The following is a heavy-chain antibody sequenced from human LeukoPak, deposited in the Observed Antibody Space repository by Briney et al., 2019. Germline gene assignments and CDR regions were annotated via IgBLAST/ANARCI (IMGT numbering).Heavy chain of an antibody. V-gene: IGHV3-30*02. CDR2: IRYDGSNK. D-gene: IGHD2-15*01. J-gene: IGHJ3*02. CDR3: AKDSSGGSEPDAFDI. CDR1: GFTFSSYD. Sequence: PGGSLRLSCAASGFTFSSYDMSWVRQAPGKGLEWVAFIRYDGSNKYYADSVKGRFTISRDNSKNTLYLQMNSLRAEDTAVYYCAKDSSGGSEPDAFDIWGQGTMVTVSS.